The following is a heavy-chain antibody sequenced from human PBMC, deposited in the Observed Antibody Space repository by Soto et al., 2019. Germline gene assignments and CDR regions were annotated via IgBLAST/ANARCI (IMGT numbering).Heavy chain of an antibody. V-gene: IGHV3-20*01. CDR2: INWAGGST. D-gene: IGHD3-10*01. CDR3: ARGAGSGRYYSSDY. CDR1: GFTFDDVG. Sequence: VQLVESGGGVVRPGGSLRLSCVASGFTFDDVGMSWFRQSPGEGLEWVSTINWAGGSTGYADAVKGRFTISRDSAKKSVSLQMNSLRAEDTALYHCARGAGSGRYYSSDYWGQGTLVTVS. J-gene: IGHJ4*02.